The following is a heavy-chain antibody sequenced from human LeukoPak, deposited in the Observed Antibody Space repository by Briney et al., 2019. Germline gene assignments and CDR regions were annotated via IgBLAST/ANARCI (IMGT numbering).Heavy chain of an antibody. CDR2: IKQDGSEK. CDR3: ATSRTLDH. Sequence: GGSLRLPCAAPGFTFSSYWMNWVRQAPGKGLEWVANIKQDGSEKYYVDSVKGRFTISRDNAKSSLYLQMNSLRVEDTAVYHCATSRTLDHWGQGTLVTVSS. J-gene: IGHJ4*02. CDR1: GFTFSSYW. V-gene: IGHV3-7*05.